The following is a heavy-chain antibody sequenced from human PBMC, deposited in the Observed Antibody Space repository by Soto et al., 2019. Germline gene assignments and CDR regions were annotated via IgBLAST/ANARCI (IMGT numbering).Heavy chain of an antibody. CDR2: IYYSGST. CDR1: GGSISSYY. J-gene: IGHJ4*02. D-gene: IGHD6-13*01. CDR3: ASTRGGYSSSWYDY. V-gene: IGHV4-59*01. Sequence: KPSETLSLTCTVSGGSISSYYWSWIRQPPGKGLEWIGYIYYSGSTNYNPSLKSRVTISVDTSKNQFSLKLSSVTAADTAVYYCASTRGGYSSSWYDYWGQGTLVTVSS.